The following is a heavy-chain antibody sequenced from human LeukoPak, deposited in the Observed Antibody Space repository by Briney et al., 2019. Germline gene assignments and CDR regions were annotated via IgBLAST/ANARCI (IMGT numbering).Heavy chain of an antibody. J-gene: IGHJ4*02. CDR3: ARDHSLILDY. V-gene: IGHV1-18*01. CDR1: GYTFTSYG. CDR2: ISANNGNT. D-gene: IGHD3-16*01. Sequence: ASAKVSCKASGYTFTSYGIIWVRQAPGQGLEWMGWISANNGNTNYVQKLQGRVTMTTDTSTSTAYMELRSLRSDDTAVYYCARDHSLILDYWGQGTLVTVSS.